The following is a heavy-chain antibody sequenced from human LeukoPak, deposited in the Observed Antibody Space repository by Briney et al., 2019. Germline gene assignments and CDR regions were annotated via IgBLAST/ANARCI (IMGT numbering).Heavy chain of an antibody. J-gene: IGHJ4*02. CDR2: ISSSSSYI. CDR3: ARDGGRKEDY. Sequence: GGSLRLSCAASGFTFSSYSMNWVRQAPGKGLEWVSSISSSSSYIYSADSVKGRFTISRDNAKNSLYLQMNSLRVEDTAVYYCARDGGRKEDYWGQGTLVTVSS. CDR1: GFTFSSYS. V-gene: IGHV3-21*01. D-gene: IGHD6-25*01.